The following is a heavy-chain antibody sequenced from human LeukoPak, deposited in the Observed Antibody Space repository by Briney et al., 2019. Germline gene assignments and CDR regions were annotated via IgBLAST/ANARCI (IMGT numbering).Heavy chain of an antibody. Sequence: PSETLSLTCTVSGGSISSGSYYWRWIRQPGGKGLEWIVRIYTSGSTNYNPSLKSRFTISVDTSKNQFSLKLSSVTAADTAVYYCARDRVGITIFAAHHDAFDIWGQGTMVTVSS. CDR2: IYTSGST. V-gene: IGHV4-61*02. CDR1: GGSISSGSYY. D-gene: IGHD3-3*01. J-gene: IGHJ3*02. CDR3: ARDRVGITIFAAHHDAFDI.